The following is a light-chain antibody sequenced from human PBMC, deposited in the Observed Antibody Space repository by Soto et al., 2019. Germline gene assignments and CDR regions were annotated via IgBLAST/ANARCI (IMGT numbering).Light chain of an antibody. V-gene: IGKV1-33*01. CDR2: DAS. CDR3: PQFDNLPLT. Sequence: DIQMTQSLSSLSASVGDRVTITCQANQDINNSLNWYQQRPGEAPKLLIYDASILEAGVPSRFSGSGFGTTFTLTISSLQPEDFATYYCPQFDNLPLTFGGGTKVELK. J-gene: IGKJ4*01. CDR1: QDINNS.